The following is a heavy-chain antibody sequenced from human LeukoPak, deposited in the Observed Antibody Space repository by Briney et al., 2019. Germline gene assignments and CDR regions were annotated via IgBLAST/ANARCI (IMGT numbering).Heavy chain of an antibody. CDR2: INHSGST. V-gene: IGHV4-34*01. CDR1: GGSFSGYY. J-gene: IGHJ3*02. CDR3: ARDAYYDFWSGFGAFDI. D-gene: IGHD3-3*01. Sequence: SETLSLTCAVYGGSFSGYYWNWIRQPPGKGLEWIGEINHSGSTNYNPSLKSRVTISVDTSKNQFSLKLSSVTAADTAVYYCARDAYYDFWSGFGAFDIWGQGTMVTVSS.